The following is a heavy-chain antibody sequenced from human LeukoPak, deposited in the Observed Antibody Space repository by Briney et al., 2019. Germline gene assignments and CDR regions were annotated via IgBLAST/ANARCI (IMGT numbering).Heavy chain of an antibody. D-gene: IGHD2-15*01. Sequence: ASVKVSCKASGYTFTSYYIHLVRQAAGQGLEWMGIINPSGGSTSYAQKFQGRVTMTRDTSTSTVYMELSSLRSEDTALYYCAREVCSGGSCYCDYWGQGTLVTVSS. J-gene: IGHJ4*02. CDR3: AREVCSGGSCYCDY. CDR1: GYTFTSYY. CDR2: INPSGGST. V-gene: IGHV1-46*01.